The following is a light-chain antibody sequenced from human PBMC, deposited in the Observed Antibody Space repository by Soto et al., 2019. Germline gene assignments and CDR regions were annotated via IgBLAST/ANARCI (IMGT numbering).Light chain of an antibody. CDR1: QGISSY. Sequence: DIQLTQSPSFLSASVGDRVTITCRASQGISSYLAWYQQKPGKAPKLLIYAASTLQSGVPSRFSGSGSGTEFTLTISSLHPEDFATYYCQQLNTYPSTFGGGTKVEIK. CDR3: QQLNTYPST. CDR2: AAS. J-gene: IGKJ4*01. V-gene: IGKV1-9*01.